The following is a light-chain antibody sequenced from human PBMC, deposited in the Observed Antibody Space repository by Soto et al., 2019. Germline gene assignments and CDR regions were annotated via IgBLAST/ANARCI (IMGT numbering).Light chain of an antibody. CDR2: EVR. Sequence: QSALTQPASVSGSPGQSITISCSGTSRDIGAYNLVSWYQQPPGKAPKLLIYEVRNRPSGISYRFSGSKSGTTASLTISSLLPEDEADYYCSAYTSRSTLVFSGGTKLTVL. CDR1: SRDIGAYNL. J-gene: IGLJ2*01. V-gene: IGLV2-14*01. CDR3: SAYTSRSTLV.